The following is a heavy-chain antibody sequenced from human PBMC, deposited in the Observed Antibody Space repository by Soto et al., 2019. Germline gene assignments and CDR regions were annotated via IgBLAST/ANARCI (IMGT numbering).Heavy chain of an antibody. V-gene: IGHV4-59*08. J-gene: IGHJ6*02. D-gene: IGHD3-22*01. CDR2: IYYSGST. CDR3: ARGLPYYDSSGYSPYGYYYYGMDV. CDR1: GGSISGYY. Sequence: TSETLSLTCTVSGGSISGYYWIWVRQPPGKGLEGIGYIYYSGSTNYNPSLKSRVTISVDTSNNQFSLKLTSVTAADTAVYYCARGLPYYDSSGYSPYGYYYYGMDVWGQGTTVTVSS.